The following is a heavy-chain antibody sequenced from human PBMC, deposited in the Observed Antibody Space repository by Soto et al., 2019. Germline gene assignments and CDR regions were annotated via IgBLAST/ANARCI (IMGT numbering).Heavy chain of an antibody. CDR2: MNPNTGNT. CDR1: GYTFTSYD. V-gene: IGHV1-8*01. D-gene: IGHD6-6*01. CDR3: ARTYSSSSSYFYYYIDV. Sequence: GASVKVSCKASGYTFTSYDINWVRQATGQGLEWMGWMNPNTGNTGSTQTFQGRVTMTRNTPTTTAYMELSSLTSEDTAVYYCARTYSSSSSYFYYYIDVWGEGTTVTVSS. J-gene: IGHJ6*03.